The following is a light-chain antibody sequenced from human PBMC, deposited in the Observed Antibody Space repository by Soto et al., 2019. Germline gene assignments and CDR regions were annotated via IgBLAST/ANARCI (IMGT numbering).Light chain of an antibody. J-gene: IGKJ3*01. V-gene: IGKV3-20*01. CDR2: GAS. CDR3: QQYCSSFT. Sequence: EIVLTQSPGTLSLSPGERATLSCRASQSVSSSNLAWYQQKPGQAPRLLIYGASNRATGIPDRFSGSGSGTDFTPTISRLDPDDFAVYYCQQYCSSFTFGPGTKVDIK. CDR1: QSVSSSN.